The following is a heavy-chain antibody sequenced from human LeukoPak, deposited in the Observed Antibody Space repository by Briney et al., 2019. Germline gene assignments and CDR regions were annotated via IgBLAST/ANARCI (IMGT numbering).Heavy chain of an antibody. D-gene: IGHD6-6*01. CDR1: GYTFTSYY. J-gene: IGHJ5*02. CDR2: INPSAGTT. Sequence: WASVRVSCKASGYTFTSYYMHWVRPAPGQGLEWMGLINPSAGTTTYAQKFQGRVTMTSDMSTSTVYMELSSLRSEDTAVYYCARDGDHSSSSLSWFDPWGQGTLVTVSS. V-gene: IGHV1-46*01. CDR3: ARDGDHSSSSLSWFDP.